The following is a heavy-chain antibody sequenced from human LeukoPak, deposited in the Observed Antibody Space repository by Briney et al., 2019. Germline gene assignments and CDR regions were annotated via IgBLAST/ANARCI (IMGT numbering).Heavy chain of an antibody. J-gene: IGHJ6*03. CDR2: INHSGST. CDR3: ARGFWSGYYSGTLVNPYYYYYYMDV. V-gene: IGHV4-34*01. Sequence: PSETLSLTCAVYGGSFSGYYWRWIRQPPGKGLEWIGEINHSGSTNYNPSLKSRVTISVDTSKNQFSLKLSSVTAADTAVYYCARGFWSGYYSGTLVNPYYYYYYMDVWGKGTTVTVSS. CDR1: GGSFSGYY. D-gene: IGHD3-3*01.